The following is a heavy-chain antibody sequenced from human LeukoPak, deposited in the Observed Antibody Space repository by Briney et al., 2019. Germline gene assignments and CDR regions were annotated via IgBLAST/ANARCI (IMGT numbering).Heavy chain of an antibody. CDR3: ARDSSGYLSRDFDY. CDR2: IYTSGST. Sequence: PSETLSLTCTVSGGSISSGSYYWSWIRQPAGKGLEWIGRIYTSGSTNYNPSLKSRVTISVDTSKNQFSLKLSSVTAADTAVYYCARDSSGYLSRDFDYWGQGTLVTVSS. J-gene: IGHJ4*02. V-gene: IGHV4-61*02. CDR1: GGSISSGSYY. D-gene: IGHD3-22*01.